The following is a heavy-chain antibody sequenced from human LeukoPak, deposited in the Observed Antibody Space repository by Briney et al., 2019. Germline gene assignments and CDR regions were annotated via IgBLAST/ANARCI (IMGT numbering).Heavy chain of an antibody. CDR1: GYTFTGYY. J-gene: IGHJ4*02. V-gene: IGHV1-2*02. CDR3: ARDSSSGWYYFDY. Sequence: ASVKVSCKASGYTFTGYYMHWVRQAPGQGLEWMGWINPNSGGTNYAQKFQGRVTMTRDTSISTAYMELSSLRSDDTAMYYCARDSSSGWYYFDYWGQGTLVTVSS. D-gene: IGHD6-19*01. CDR2: INPNSGGT.